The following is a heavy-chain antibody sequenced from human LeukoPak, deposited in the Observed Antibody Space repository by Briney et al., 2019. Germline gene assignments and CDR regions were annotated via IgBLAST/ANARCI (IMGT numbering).Heavy chain of an antibody. V-gene: IGHV1-8*02. CDR1: GGTFSSYD. D-gene: IGHD1-1*01. Sequence: GASVKVSCKASGGTFSSYDINWVRQATGQGLEWMGWMNPNSGNTGYAQKFQGRVTMTRNTSISTAYMELSSLRSEDTAVYYCARGPNVLRGSSRMAFDIWGQGTMVTVSS. J-gene: IGHJ3*02. CDR3: ARGPNVLRGSSRMAFDI. CDR2: MNPNSGNT.